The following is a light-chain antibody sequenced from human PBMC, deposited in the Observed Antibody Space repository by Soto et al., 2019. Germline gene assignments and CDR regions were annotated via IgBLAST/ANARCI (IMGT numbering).Light chain of an antibody. J-gene: IGLJ3*02. CDR2: EVT. CDR3: CSYAGSFTWV. CDR1: SSDVESDNV. Sequence: QAVLTQPASVSGSPGQTITISCTGASSDVESDNVVSWYQQHPGKAPKLIIYEVTKRPSGISNRFSGSKSGNTASLTISGLQAEDEADYYCCSYAGSFTWVFGGGTKLTVL. V-gene: IGLV2-23*02.